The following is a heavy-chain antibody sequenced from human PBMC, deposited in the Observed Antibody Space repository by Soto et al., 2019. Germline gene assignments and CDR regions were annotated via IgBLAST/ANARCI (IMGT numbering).Heavy chain of an antibody. V-gene: IGHV1-8*01. J-gene: IGHJ5*02. CDR1: GYTFTSYD. D-gene: IGHD1-7*01. Sequence: GASVKVSCKASGYTFTSYDINWVRQATGQGLEWMGWMNPNSGNTGYAQKLQGRVTMTTDTPTSTAYMELRSLRSDDTAVYYCARHIYGITGTTVWFDPWGQGALVTVSS. CDR3: ARHIYGITGTTVWFDP. CDR2: MNPNSGNT.